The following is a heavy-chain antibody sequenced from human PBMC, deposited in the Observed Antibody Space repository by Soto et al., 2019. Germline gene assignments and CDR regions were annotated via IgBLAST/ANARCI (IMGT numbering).Heavy chain of an antibody. CDR3: ARVPGYSIGDV. D-gene: IGHD2-21*01. J-gene: IGHJ2*01. Sequence: QVQLVQSGAEVKKPGASVKVSCKASGYTFTSYAMHWVRQAPGQRREWMGWINAGNGNTKYSQKFKGRVTITRDKSASTAYMELSSLRSEDTAVYYCARVPGYSIGDVWGRGTLVTVSS. V-gene: IGHV1-3*01. CDR1: GYTFTSYA. CDR2: INAGNGNT.